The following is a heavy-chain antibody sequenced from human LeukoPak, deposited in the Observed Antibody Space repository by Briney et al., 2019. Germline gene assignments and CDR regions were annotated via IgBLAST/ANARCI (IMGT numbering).Heavy chain of an antibody. CDR3: ARHAGVYSGGYLDY. CDR1: GGSINAYY. CDR2: IFYSGST. J-gene: IGHJ4*02. V-gene: IGHV4-59*08. D-gene: IGHD1-26*01. Sequence: PSETLSLTCTVFGGSINAYYWNWIRQSPGKGLEWIGYIFYSGSTNYNPSLKSRVTMSVDTSKNQFSLKLSSVTAADTAVYYCARHAGVYSGGYLDYWGQGTQVTVSS.